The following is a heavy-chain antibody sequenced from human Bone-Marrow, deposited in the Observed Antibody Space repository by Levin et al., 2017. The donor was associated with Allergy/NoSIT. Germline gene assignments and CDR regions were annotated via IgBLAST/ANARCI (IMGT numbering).Heavy chain of an antibody. CDR1: GFTFSSSN. V-gene: IGHV3-30*18. CDR3: AKVREGFSDSWYFDN. CDR2: ASYDGSKR. J-gene: IGHJ4*02. Sequence: LSLTCAASGFTFSSSNMHWVRQAPGKGPEWVAVASYDGSKRYYADPVKGRFTISRDNSKNTLDLQMDSLTAEDTAVYFCAKVREGFSDSWYFDNWGQGTLVTVS. D-gene: IGHD6-13*01.